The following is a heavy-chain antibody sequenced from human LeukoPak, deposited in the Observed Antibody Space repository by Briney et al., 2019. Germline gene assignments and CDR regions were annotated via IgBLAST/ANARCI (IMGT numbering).Heavy chain of an antibody. Sequence: SETLSLTCTVSGGSISSSSYYWDWIRQPPGKGLEWIGSIYYSGSTYYNPSLKSRVTISLDTSRNQFSLKLNSVTAANTAVYYCARVAYGSSWFDPWGQGTLVIVSS. CDR3: ARVAYGSSWFDP. CDR1: GGSISSSSYY. J-gene: IGHJ5*02. CDR2: IYYSGST. D-gene: IGHD2-2*01. V-gene: IGHV4-39*07.